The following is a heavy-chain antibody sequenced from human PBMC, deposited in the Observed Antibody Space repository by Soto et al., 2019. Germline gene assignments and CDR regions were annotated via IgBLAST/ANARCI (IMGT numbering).Heavy chain of an antibody. CDR3: AREDYIAGYHFDY. Sequence: PSETLSLTCTVSGGSITSYYWSWIRQSPGKGLEWIGDVYYGGSTNYNPSLKSRVTISVDTSKNQFSLKLSSVTAADTAVYYCAREDYIAGYHFDYWGQGTLVTVSS. J-gene: IGHJ4*02. V-gene: IGHV4-59*01. D-gene: IGHD4-4*01. CDR2: VYYGGST. CDR1: GGSITSYY.